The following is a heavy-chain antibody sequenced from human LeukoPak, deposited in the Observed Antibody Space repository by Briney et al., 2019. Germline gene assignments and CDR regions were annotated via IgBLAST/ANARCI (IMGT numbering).Heavy chain of an antibody. D-gene: IGHD2-21*02. Sequence: ASVKVSCKASGYTFTGYYMHWVRQAPGQGLEWRGWINPNSGGTNYAQKFQGRVTMTRDTSISTAYMELSRLRSDDTAVYYCARSCGGDCFPAPRDAFDIWGQGTMVTVSS. V-gene: IGHV1-2*02. CDR3: ARSCGGDCFPAPRDAFDI. CDR2: INPNSGGT. J-gene: IGHJ3*02. CDR1: GYTFTGYY.